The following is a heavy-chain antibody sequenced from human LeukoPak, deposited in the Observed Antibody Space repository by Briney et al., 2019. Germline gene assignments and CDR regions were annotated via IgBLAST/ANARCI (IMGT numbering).Heavy chain of an antibody. V-gene: IGHV3-7*01. CDR1: GFTFSSYW. J-gene: IGHJ4*02. D-gene: IGHD3-22*01. Sequence: GALRLSCAASGFTFSSYWMSWVRQAPGKGLEWVANIKQDGSEKHYVDSVKGRFTISRDNAKNLLYLQMNSLRAEGTAVYYCARIITMIVVAPFDYWGQGTLVTVSS. CDR3: ARIITMIVVAPFDY. CDR2: IKQDGSEK.